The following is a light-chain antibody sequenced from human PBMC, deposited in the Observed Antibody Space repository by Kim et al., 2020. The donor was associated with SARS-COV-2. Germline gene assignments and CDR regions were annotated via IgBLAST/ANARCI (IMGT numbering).Light chain of an antibody. CDR2: DAF. CDR3: QQRSNWYT. CDR1: QSIGRS. Sequence: LSLSAGESATLSWRASQSIGRSLAWYQHKPGQAPRLLIYDAFNRATGIPARFSGSGSGTDFTLTISSLEPEDFAVYYCQQRSNWYTFGQGTKLEI. J-gene: IGKJ2*01. V-gene: IGKV3-11*01.